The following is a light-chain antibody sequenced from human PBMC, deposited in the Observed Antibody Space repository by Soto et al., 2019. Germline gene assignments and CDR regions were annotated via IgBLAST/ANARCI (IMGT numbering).Light chain of an antibody. CDR1: NIGSKS. V-gene: IGLV3-21*04. Sequence: SYVVTQPPSVSVAPGKTARIPCGGNNIGSKSVHWYQQKPGQAPVLVIYYDSDRPSGIPERFSGSNSENTATLTISRVEAGDEADYYCHVWDSNNDNPGVVFGGGTKLTVL. J-gene: IGLJ2*01. CDR2: YDS. CDR3: HVWDSNNDNPGVV.